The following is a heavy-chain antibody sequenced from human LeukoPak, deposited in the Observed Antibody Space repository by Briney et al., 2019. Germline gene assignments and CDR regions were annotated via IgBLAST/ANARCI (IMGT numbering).Heavy chain of an antibody. Sequence: GESLKISCKGSGYSFTSYWVGWVRQMRGKGLEFIGIIYPGESGTRYSASFQGQVTISADKSSSTAYLQWSSLKASDTAKYYCARQYYYDSSGSDAFDIWGQGTMVTVSS. CDR1: GYSFTSYW. V-gene: IGHV5-51*01. CDR3: ARQYYYDSSGSDAFDI. D-gene: IGHD3-22*01. CDR2: IYPGESGT. J-gene: IGHJ3*02.